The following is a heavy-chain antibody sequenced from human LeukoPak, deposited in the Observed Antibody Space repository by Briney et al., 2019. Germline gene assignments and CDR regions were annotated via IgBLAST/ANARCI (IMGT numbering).Heavy chain of an antibody. CDR3: ARGPIRTPYNWFDP. CDR2: INTNTGNP. CDR1: GYTFTSYA. Sequence: ASVKVSCKASGYTFTSYAMNWVRQAPGQGLEWMGWINTNTGNPTYAQGFTGRFVFSLDTSVSTAYLQISCLKAEDTAVYYCARGPIRTPYNWFDPWGQGTLVTVSS. V-gene: IGHV7-4-1*02. D-gene: IGHD1-14*01. J-gene: IGHJ5*02.